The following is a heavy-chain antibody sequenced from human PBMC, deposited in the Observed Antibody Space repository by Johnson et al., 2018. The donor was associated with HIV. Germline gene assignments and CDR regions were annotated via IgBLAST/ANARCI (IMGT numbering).Heavy chain of an antibody. D-gene: IGHD3-22*01. CDR2: ISYGGSR. J-gene: IGHJ3*02. Sequence: QVLLVESGGGVVQPGRSLRLSCAASGFTFSSYAMHWVRQAPGKGLEWVAVISYGGSRGYADSVKGRFSISRDNAKNSLYLQMNSLRAEDTALYYCARGFGNSGYYYGRFGAFDIWGQGTMVTVSS. CDR3: ARGFGNSGYYYGRFGAFDI. CDR1: GFTFSSYA. V-gene: IGHV3-30*04.